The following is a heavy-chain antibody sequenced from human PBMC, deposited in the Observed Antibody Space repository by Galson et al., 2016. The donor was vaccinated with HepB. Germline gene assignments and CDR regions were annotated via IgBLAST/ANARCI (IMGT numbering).Heavy chain of an antibody. Sequence: SLRLSCAVSGFTFSSHWMHWVRQAPGKGLAWISRIKGDGSATNYADSVKGRFTISRDNAKNTLYLQMNSLRAEDTAVYFCVRDGVGAAPFDYLGQGSLVTVSS. CDR3: VRDGVGAAPFDY. V-gene: IGHV3-74*01. J-gene: IGHJ4*02. D-gene: IGHD3-3*01. CDR1: GFTFSSHW. CDR2: IKGDGSAT.